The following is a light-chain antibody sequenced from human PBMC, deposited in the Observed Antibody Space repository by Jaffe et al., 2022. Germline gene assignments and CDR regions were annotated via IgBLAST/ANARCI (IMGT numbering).Light chain of an antibody. Sequence: IVLTQSPGTLSLSPGERATLSCRVSQSVSSNHFAWFQQKPGQAPRLLMYGASNRAPGIPDRFSGSGSGTDFTLIINKVEPEDFAVYYCQQYVSSSDMYTFGQGTKLEIK. V-gene: IGKV3-20*01. CDR1: QSVSSNH. J-gene: IGKJ2*01. CDR2: GAS. CDR3: QQYVSSSDMYT.